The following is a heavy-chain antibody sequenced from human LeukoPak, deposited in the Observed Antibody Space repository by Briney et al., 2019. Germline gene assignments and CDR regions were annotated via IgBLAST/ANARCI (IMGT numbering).Heavy chain of an antibody. D-gene: IGHD3-10*01. CDR2: IYYSGST. Sequence: PSETLSLTCTVSGGSISRSSYYWGWIRQPPGKGLEWIATIYYSGSTYYNPSLKSRVTISADTSRNQFSLKLSSVTAADTAVYYCARLTSGHFDYWGQGTLVTVSS. J-gene: IGHJ4*02. CDR3: ARLTSGHFDY. V-gene: IGHV4-39*01. CDR1: GGSISRSSYY.